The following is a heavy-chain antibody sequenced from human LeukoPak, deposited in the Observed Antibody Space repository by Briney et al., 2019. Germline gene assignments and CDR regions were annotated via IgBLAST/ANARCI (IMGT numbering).Heavy chain of an antibody. CDR1: GGSFSGYY. CDR3: ARAAPGDDAFDI. CDR2: INHSGST. J-gene: IGHJ3*02. V-gene: IGHV4-34*01. D-gene: IGHD3-10*01. Sequence: PSETLSLTCAVYGGSFSGYYWSWIRQPPGKGLEWIGEINHSGSTNYNPSLKSRVTISVDTSKNQFSLKLSSVTAADTAVYYCARAAPGDDAFDIWGQGTMVTVSS.